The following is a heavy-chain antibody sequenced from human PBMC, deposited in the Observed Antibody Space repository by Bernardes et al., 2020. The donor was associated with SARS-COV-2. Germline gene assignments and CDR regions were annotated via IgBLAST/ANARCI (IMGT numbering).Heavy chain of an antibody. CDR3: AKDLYGDPLPAPDY. CDR1: GFTFSSYG. CDR2: ISHDGSNK. J-gene: IGHJ4*02. V-gene: IGHV3-30*18. Sequence: GGSLSLSCAASGFTFSSYGMHWVRQAPGKGLEWVAVISHDGSNKYYADSVKGRFTISRDNSKNTLYLQMNSLRAADTAVYYCAKDLYGDPLPAPDYWGQGTLVTVSS. D-gene: IGHD4-17*01.